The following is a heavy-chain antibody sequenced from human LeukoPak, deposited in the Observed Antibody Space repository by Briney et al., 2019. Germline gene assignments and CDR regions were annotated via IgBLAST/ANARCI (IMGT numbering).Heavy chain of an antibody. Sequence: TGGSLRLSCAASGFTFSSYSMNWVRQAPGKGLEWVSSISSSSSYIYYADSVKGRFTISRDNAKNSLYLQMNSLRAEDTAVYYCARPTRARWGGEFDHWGQGTLVTVSS. CDR3: ARPTRARWGGEFDH. CDR2: ISSSSSYI. D-gene: IGHD3-16*01. V-gene: IGHV3-21*01. CDR1: GFTFSSYS. J-gene: IGHJ5*02.